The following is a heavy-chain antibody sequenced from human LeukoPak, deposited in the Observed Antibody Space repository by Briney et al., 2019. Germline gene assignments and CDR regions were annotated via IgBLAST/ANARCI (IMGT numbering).Heavy chain of an antibody. D-gene: IGHD3-9*01. Sequence: GGSLRLSCAASGFTFSSYWMSWVRQAPGKGLEWVANIKQDGSEKYYVDSVKGRFTISRDNAKNSLYLQMNSLRAEDTALYYCAKDISSDDYYYYYMDVWGKGTTVTISS. CDR1: GFTFSSYW. CDR2: IKQDGSEK. V-gene: IGHV3-7*03. J-gene: IGHJ6*03. CDR3: AKDISSDDYYYYYMDV.